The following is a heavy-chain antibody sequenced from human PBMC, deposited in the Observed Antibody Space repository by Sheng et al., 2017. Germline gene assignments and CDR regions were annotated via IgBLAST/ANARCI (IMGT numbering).Heavy chain of an antibody. D-gene: IGHD1-1*01. CDR1: GGSFSGYY. CDR3: ASGAGTTGTVGSY. V-gene: IGHV4-34*01. CDR2: INHSGST. Sequence: QVQLQQWGAGLLKPSETLSLTCAVYGGSFSGYYWSWIRQPPGKGLEWIGEINHSGSTNYNPSLKSRVTISVDTSKNQFSLKLSSVTAADTAVYYCASGAGTTGTVGSYWGQGTLVTVSS. J-gene: IGHJ4*02.